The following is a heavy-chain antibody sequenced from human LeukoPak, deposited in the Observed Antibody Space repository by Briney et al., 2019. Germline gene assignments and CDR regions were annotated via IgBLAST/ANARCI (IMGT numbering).Heavy chain of an antibody. J-gene: IGHJ4*02. D-gene: IGHD3-22*01. CDR2: FDPEDGET. CDR1: GYTLTELS. V-gene: IGHV1-24*01. Sequence: AASVKVSCKVSGYTLTELSMHWVRQAPGKGLEWMGGFDPEDGETIHAQKFQGRVTMTEDTSTDTAYMELSSLRSEDTAVYYCATRLDYYDSSGYYQFDYWGQGTLVTVSS. CDR3: ATRLDYYDSSGYYQFDY.